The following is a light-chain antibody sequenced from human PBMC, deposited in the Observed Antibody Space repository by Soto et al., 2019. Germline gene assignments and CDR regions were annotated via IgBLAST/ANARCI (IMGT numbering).Light chain of an antibody. J-gene: IGKJ3*01. V-gene: IGKV3-11*01. CDR2: DAS. CDR3: QQRGNWPPT. Sequence: EIVLTQSPATLSLSPGERATLSCRASQSIGSFLAWYQQKPGQPPRLLIYDASNRATGIPGRFSGSGSGTDFTVTISSLGPEDFAFYYCQQRGNWPPTFGPGTKVNIK. CDR1: QSIGSF.